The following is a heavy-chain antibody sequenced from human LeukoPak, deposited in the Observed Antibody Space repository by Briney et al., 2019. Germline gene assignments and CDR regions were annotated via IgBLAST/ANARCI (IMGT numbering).Heavy chain of an antibody. J-gene: IGHJ4*02. Sequence: GGSLRLSCAASGFTFSSSAMSWVRQVPGKGLEWVSGISASGGSTSYADSVRGRFTISRDNSKNTLYVQMNSLRAEDTAVYYCARAPHYDPPIDWGQGSLVTVSS. D-gene: IGHD3-3*01. CDR2: ISASGGST. V-gene: IGHV3-23*01. CDR3: ARAPHYDPPID. CDR1: GFTFSSSA.